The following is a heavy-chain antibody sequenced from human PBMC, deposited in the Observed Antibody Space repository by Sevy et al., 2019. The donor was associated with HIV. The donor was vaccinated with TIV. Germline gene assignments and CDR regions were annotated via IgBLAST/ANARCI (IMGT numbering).Heavy chain of an antibody. Sequence: ASVKVSCKASGYTFTGYYMHWVRQAPGQGLEWMGWINPNSGGTNYAQKFQGRVTMTRDTSISTAYMELSRLRSDDTAGYYCASIRVVVTAHDAFDIWGQGTMVTVSS. CDR3: ASIRVVVTAHDAFDI. CDR1: GYTFTGYY. J-gene: IGHJ3*02. D-gene: IGHD2-21*02. V-gene: IGHV1-2*02. CDR2: INPNSGGT.